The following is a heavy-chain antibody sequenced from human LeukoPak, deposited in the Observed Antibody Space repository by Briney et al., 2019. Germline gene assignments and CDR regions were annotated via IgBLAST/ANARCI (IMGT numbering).Heavy chain of an antibody. D-gene: IGHD5-24*01. J-gene: IGHJ4*02. CDR1: GFTFSSYA. CDR3: ARSGYNRFDY. Sequence: GGSLRLSCAASGFTFSSYAMSWVRQAPGKGLEWVSAFSGSGGSTYYADPVKGRFTISRDNSKNTPFLQMNSLRADDTAVYYCARSGYNRFDYWGQGTLVTVSS. CDR2: FSGSGGST. V-gene: IGHV3-23*01.